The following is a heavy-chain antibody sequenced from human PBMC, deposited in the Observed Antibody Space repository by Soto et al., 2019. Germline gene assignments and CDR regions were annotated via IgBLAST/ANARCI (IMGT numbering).Heavy chain of an antibody. CDR2: IIPIFGTA. V-gene: IGHV1-69*01. CDR1: GGTFSSYA. CDR3: ASLDCSNSSCSYYYYGMDV. D-gene: IGHD2-2*01. J-gene: IGHJ6*02. Sequence: QVQLVQSGAEVKKPGASVNVSCKASGGTFSSYAISRVRQAPGQGLEWRGGIIPIFGTANYAQKFQGRVRITEDESTSTAYMELSSLRSEDTAVYYCASLDCSNSSCSYYYYGMDVWGQGTTVTVSS.